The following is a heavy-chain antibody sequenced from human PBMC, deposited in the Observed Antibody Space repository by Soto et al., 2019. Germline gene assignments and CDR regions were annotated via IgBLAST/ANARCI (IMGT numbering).Heavy chain of an antibody. CDR3: ARGVGDRRAYYFDS. CDR1: GGSFSGYY. CDR2: INHSGST. V-gene: IGHV4-34*01. Sequence: QVQLQQWRAGLLKPSENLSPTCAVYGGSFSGYYWSWSRLRPGKGLEWIGEINHSGSTNYHPSLKSRDTISVDPSKNHFPLKLSSVTAADTAVYYCARGVGDRRAYYFDSWGQGPLVAVSS. D-gene: IGHD2-21*01. J-gene: IGHJ4*02.